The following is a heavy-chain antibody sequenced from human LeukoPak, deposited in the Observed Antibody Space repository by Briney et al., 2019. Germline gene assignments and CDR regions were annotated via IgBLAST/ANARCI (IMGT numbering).Heavy chain of an antibody. J-gene: IGHJ4*02. CDR2: IYSSGYT. D-gene: IGHD3-10*01. V-gene: IGHV4-4*07. CDR1: GGAIRSHY. Sequence: SETLSLTCTVSGGAIRSHYWNWIRQPAGKGLEWIGRIYSSGYTNDNPFLKSRITMSVDMSKNQFSLRLNSVTAADTAVYYCARGGHSVDSWGQGMLVTISS. CDR3: ARGGHSVDS.